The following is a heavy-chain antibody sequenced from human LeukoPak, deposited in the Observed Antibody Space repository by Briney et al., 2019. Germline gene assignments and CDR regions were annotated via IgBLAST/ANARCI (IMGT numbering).Heavy chain of an antibody. CDR2: IYHSGST. CDR1: GYSISSGYY. Sequence: SETLSLTCTVSGYSISSGYYWGWIRQPPGKGLEWIGSIYHSGSTYYNPSLKSRVTISVDTSKNQFSLKLSSVTAADTAVYYCARGRQWLVRYFDYWGQGTLVTVSS. D-gene: IGHD6-19*01. J-gene: IGHJ4*02. V-gene: IGHV4-38-2*02. CDR3: ARGRQWLVRYFDY.